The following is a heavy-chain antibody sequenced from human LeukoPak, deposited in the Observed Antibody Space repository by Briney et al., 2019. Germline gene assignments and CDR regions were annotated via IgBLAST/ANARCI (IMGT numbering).Heavy chain of an antibody. D-gene: IGHD4-17*01. J-gene: IGHJ4*02. Sequence: GGSLRLSCAASGFTFSDYYMSWIRQAPGKGLEWVSYISSSGNTIYYADSVKGRFTISRDNAKNSLYLQMNSLRAEDTAVYYCAREARQGGLGDYIPLDYWGQGTLVTVSS. CDR3: AREARQGGLGDYIPLDY. CDR2: ISSSGNTI. CDR1: GFTFSDYY. V-gene: IGHV3-11*01.